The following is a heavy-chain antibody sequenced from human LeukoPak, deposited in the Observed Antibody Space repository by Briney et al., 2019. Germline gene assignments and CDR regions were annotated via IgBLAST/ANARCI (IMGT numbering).Heavy chain of an antibody. Sequence: SETLSLTCTVSGGSISSYYWSWTRQPPGKGLEWIGYIYYSGSTNYNPSLKSRVTISVDTSKNQFSLKLSSVTAADTAVYYCARLSRDTAMSLDYWGQGTLVTVSS. CDR1: GGSISSYY. J-gene: IGHJ4*02. CDR2: IYYSGST. V-gene: IGHV4-59*01. D-gene: IGHD5-18*01. CDR3: ARLSRDTAMSLDY.